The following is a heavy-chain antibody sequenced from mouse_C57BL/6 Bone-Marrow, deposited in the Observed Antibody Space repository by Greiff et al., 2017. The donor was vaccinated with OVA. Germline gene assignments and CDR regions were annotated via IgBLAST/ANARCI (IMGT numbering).Heavy chain of an antibody. CDR1: GYTFTDYE. V-gene: IGHV1-15*01. CDR2: IDPETGGT. J-gene: IGHJ2*01. D-gene: IGHD1-1*01. CDR3: TRHGITTVGYYFDY. Sequence: VQLVESGAELVRPGASVTLSCKASGYTFTDYEMHWVKQTPVHGLEWIGAIDPETGGTAYNQKFKGKAILTADKSSSTAYMELRSLTSEDSAVYYCTRHGITTVGYYFDYWGQGTTLTVSS.